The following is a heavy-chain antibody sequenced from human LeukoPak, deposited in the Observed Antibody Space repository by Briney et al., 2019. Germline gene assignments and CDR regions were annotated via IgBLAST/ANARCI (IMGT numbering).Heavy chain of an antibody. CDR2: IYPGDSDT. J-gene: IGHJ4*02. CDR1: GYSFTSYW. V-gene: IGHV5-51*01. Sequence: GESLKISCKGSGYSFTSYWIGWVRQMPGKGLEWMGIIYPGDSDTRYSPSFQGQVTISADKSISTAYLQWSSLKASDTAMYYCARNVTSSSGWYDGEYWGQGTLVTVSS. D-gene: IGHD6-19*01. CDR3: ARNVTSSSGWYDGEY.